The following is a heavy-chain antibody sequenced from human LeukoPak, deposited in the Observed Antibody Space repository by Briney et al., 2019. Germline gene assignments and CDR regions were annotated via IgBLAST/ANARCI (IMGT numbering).Heavy chain of an antibody. J-gene: IGHJ4*02. CDR1: GGSISSGGYY. Sequence: SQTLSLTCTVSGGSISSGGYYWSWIRQHPGKGLEWIGYIYYSGSTYYNPSLKSRITMSVDTSKYQFSLKLSSVTAADTAVYYCAKDFRGEYCSGGSCYQRFDFWGQGTLVTVSS. CDR2: IYYSGST. V-gene: IGHV4-31*03. D-gene: IGHD2-15*01. CDR3: AKDFRGEYCSGGSCYQRFDF.